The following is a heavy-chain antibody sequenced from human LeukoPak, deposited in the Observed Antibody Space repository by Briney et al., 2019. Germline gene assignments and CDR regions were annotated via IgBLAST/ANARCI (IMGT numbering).Heavy chain of an antibody. D-gene: IGHD4-17*01. J-gene: IGHJ5*02. CDR3: ARDSPATVTTYWFDP. CDR1: GGSISSGSYY. V-gene: IGHV4-61*02. CDR2: IYTSGTT. Sequence: SATLSPTWTVSGGSISSGSYYWSWIRQPAGKGLEWIGRIYTSGTTNYNPSLKSRVTISVDTSKNQFSLKLSSVTAADTAVYYCARDSPATVTTYWFDPWGQGTLVTVSS.